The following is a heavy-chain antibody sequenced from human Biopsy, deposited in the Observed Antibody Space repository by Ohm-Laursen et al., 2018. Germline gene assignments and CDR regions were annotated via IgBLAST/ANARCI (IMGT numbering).Heavy chain of an antibody. CDR3: ATTTMDTSGWFGNYFDS. Sequence: SDTLSLTCTVSSDSISSYYWSWIRQPPGKGLEWIGYIDYRGSTKYNPSLRSRVTMSIDTSRNQFSLKLSSVTAADTAVYYCATTTMDTSGWFGNYFDSWGQGTLVTVSA. V-gene: IGHV4-59*08. J-gene: IGHJ4*02. CDR2: IDYRGST. D-gene: IGHD6-19*01. CDR1: SDSISSYY.